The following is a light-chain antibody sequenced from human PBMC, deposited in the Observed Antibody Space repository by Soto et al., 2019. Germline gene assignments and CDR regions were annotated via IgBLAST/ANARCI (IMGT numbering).Light chain of an antibody. CDR1: QDISNY. Sequence: DIQMTQSPSSLSASVGDRVTITCQASQDISNYLNWYQQKPGKAPKLLIYDASNLETGVPSRFSGSGSGTDFTFTISSLQPEDIATYYCQQYDNLTQTFGQGTKVDIK. J-gene: IGKJ1*01. V-gene: IGKV1-33*01. CDR2: DAS. CDR3: QQYDNLTQT.